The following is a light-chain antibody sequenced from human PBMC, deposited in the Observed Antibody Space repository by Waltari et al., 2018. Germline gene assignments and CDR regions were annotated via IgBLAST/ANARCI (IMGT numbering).Light chain of an antibody. CDR3: QKYNLAPRA. CDR1: QGIRNY. J-gene: IGKJ1*01. Sequence: EIQMTQSSSSLSASVVERVSITCRASQGIRNYLAWYQQKPGEAPKLLIYAASTLQSGVPSRFSGSGSGTDFTLTISSLQPEDVATYYCQKYNLAPRAFGQGTKVEIK. CDR2: AAS. V-gene: IGKV1-27*01.